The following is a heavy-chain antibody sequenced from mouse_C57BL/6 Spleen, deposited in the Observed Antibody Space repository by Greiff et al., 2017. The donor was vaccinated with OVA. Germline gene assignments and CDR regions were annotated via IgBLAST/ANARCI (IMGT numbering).Heavy chain of an antibody. CDR3: ATRGDEDAFYFDY. CDR1: GYTFTDYN. V-gene: IGHV1-18*01. Sequence: EVQLQQSGPELVKPGASVTITCKASGYTFTDYNMDWVKQRHGQSLEWIGDINPNNGGTIYNQKFKGKAKLTVDKSSRTAYMELRSLTSEDTAVYYCATRGDEDAFYFDYRGQGTTRTASA. J-gene: IGHJ2*01. CDR2: INPNNGGT.